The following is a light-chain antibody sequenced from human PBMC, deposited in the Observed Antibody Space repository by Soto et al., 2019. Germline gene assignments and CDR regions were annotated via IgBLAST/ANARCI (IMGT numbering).Light chain of an antibody. CDR2: EVT. V-gene: IGLV2-14*01. CDR1: SSDVGRYNY. CDR3: SSYTNTAALGV. J-gene: IGLJ3*02. Sequence: QSVLTQPASVSGSPGQSITISCAGTSSDVGRYNYVSWYQQHPGEAPKLLIYEVTYRPSGVSNRFSGSKSGNTASLTISGLLGEDEAVYFCSSYTNTAALGVFGGGTKVTVL.